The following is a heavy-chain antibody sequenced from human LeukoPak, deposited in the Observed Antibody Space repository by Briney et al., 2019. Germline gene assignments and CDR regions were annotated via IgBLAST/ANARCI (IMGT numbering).Heavy chain of an antibody. Sequence: SETLSLTCAVYGGSFSGYYWSWIRQPPGKGLEWIGEINHSGSTNYNPSLKSRVTISVDTSKNQFSLKLSSVTAADTAVYYCARQKDVWGSYRYIRRVSAFDIWGQGTMVTVSS. CDR2: INHSGST. J-gene: IGHJ3*02. V-gene: IGHV4-34*01. CDR1: GGSFSGYY. D-gene: IGHD3-16*02. CDR3: ARQKDVWGSYRYIRRVSAFDI.